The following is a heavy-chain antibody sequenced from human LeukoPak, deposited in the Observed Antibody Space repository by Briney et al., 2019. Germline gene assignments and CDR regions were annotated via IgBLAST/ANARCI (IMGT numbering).Heavy chain of an antibody. J-gene: IGHJ4*02. Sequence: GGSLRLSCAASGFTFSSYGMHWVRQAPGKGLEWVAFIRYDGSNKYYADSVKGRFTISRDNSKNTLYLQMNSLRAEDTAVYYCAKERLGYCSSTSCYCFDYWGREPWSPSPQ. CDR2: IRYDGSNK. D-gene: IGHD2-2*01. V-gene: IGHV3-30*02. CDR3: AKERLGYCSSTSCYCFDY. CDR1: GFTFSSYG.